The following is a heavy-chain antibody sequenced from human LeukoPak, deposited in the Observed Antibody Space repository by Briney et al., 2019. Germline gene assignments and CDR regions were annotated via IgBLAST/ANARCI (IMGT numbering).Heavy chain of an antibody. CDR3: ATSGYSGYDPGYGMDV. D-gene: IGHD5-12*01. CDR2: INSDGSST. J-gene: IGHJ6*02. CDR1: GFTFSSYW. V-gene: IGHV3-74*01. Sequence: GGSLRLSCAASGFTFSSYWMHWVRQAPGKGLVWVSRINSDGSSTSYADSVKGRLTISRDNAKNTLYLQMNSLRAEDTAVYYCATSGYSGYDPGYGMDVWGQGTTVTVSS.